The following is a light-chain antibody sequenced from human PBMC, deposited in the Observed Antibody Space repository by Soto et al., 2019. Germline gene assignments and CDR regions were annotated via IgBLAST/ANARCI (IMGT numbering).Light chain of an antibody. Sequence: EIVLTQSPGTPYFSPGDRATLSCRVSQSVTSNYIAWYQQKPGQAPRLLIYDTSNRATGIPARFSGSGSGTDFTLTISSLEPEDFAVYYCQQRGNWPPGFTFGPGTKVDI. V-gene: IGKV3D-20*02. CDR3: QQRGNWPPGFT. CDR1: QSVTSN. J-gene: IGKJ3*01. CDR2: DTS.